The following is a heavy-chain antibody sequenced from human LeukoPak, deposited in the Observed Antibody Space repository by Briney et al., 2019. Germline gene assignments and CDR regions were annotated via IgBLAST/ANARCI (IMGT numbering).Heavy chain of an antibody. V-gene: IGHV3-23*01. CDR1: GLHFSGTA. J-gene: IGHJ4*02. CDR2: ISGSGGST. Sequence: EGSLRLSCAASGLHFSGTAMSWVRQAPGKGLEWVSAISGSGGSTYYADSVKGRFTISRDNSKNTLYLQMNSLRAEDTAVYYCAKSRGRVVVVAANDYWGQGTLVTVPS. D-gene: IGHD2-15*01. CDR3: AKSRGRVVVVAANDY.